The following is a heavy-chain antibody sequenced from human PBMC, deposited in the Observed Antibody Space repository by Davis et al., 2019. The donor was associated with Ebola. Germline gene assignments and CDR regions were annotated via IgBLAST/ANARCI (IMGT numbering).Heavy chain of an antibody. J-gene: IGHJ4*02. CDR3: ARDRSDYYDSSGCPAY. V-gene: IGHV3-74*01. CDR2: IYSDGSST. D-gene: IGHD3-22*01. Sequence: GESLKISCAASGFTFSSYWMHWVRQVPGKGLVWVSRIYSDGSSTSYADSVKGRFTISRDNTKNTLYLQMNSLRAEDTAVYYCARDRSDYYDSSGCPAYWGQGTLVTVSS. CDR1: GFTFSSYW.